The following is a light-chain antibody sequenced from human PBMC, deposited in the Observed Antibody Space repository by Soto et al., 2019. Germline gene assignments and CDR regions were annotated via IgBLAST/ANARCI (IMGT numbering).Light chain of an antibody. CDR1: SSDVGAYKY. Sequence: QSALTQPPSASGSPGQSVTISCTGTSSDVGAYKYVSWYQQYPGKAPKLMIYEVTKRPSGVPDRFSGSKSGNTASLTVSGLQAEDEADYYCNSYTSKSTGVFGTGTKLTVL. CDR3: NSYTSKSTGV. J-gene: IGLJ1*01. V-gene: IGLV2-8*01. CDR2: EVT.